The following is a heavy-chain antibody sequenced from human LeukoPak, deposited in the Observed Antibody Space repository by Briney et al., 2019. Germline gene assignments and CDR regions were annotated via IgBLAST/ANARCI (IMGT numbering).Heavy chain of an antibody. J-gene: IGHJ4*02. CDR1: GYTFTGYY. CDR2: INPNSGGT. Sequence: ASVKVSCKASGYTFTGYYMHWVRQAPGQGLEWMGWINPNSGGTNYARKFQGRVTMTRDTSISTAYMELSRLRSDDTAVYYCARDRAAARLHYFDYWGQGTLVTVSS. V-gene: IGHV1-2*02. CDR3: ARDRAAARLHYFDY. D-gene: IGHD6-13*01.